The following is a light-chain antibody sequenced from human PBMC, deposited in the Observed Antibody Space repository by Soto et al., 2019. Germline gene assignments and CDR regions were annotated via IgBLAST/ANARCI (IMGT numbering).Light chain of an antibody. V-gene: IGKV3-11*01. CDR1: QSISTH. CDR2: DAS. J-gene: IGKJ1*01. Sequence: EIVLTQSPATLSLSPGEGATLSCRASQSISTHLAWYQQRPGQAPRLLIYDASNRATGIPARFSGSGSGTDFTLTINSLEPEDFAFYYCQQRSDWPPWTFGQGTKVEIK. CDR3: QQRSDWPPWT.